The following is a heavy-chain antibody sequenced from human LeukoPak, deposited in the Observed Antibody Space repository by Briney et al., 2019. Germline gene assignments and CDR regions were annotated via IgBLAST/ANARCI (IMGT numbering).Heavy chain of an antibody. J-gene: IGHJ2*01. Sequence: GGSLRLSCAASGFTFDDYAMHWVRQAPGKGLEWVSGISWNSGSIGYADSVKGRFTISRDNAKNSLYLQMNSLRAEDTALYYCAKVARGYSYGDWYFDLWGRGTLVTVSS. CDR1: GFTFDDYA. D-gene: IGHD5-18*01. CDR2: ISWNSGSI. V-gene: IGHV3-9*01. CDR3: AKVARGYSYGDWYFDL.